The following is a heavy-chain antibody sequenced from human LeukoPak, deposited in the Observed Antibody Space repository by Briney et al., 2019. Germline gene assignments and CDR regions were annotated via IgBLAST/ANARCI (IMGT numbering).Heavy chain of an antibody. Sequence: SETLSLTCTVSGGSISSSSYYWGWIRQPPGKGLEWIGYIYYSGTTNYNPSLKSRVSMSVDTSKNQFSLKLNSVTPADTAVYYCARGGNYWPQWWFDPWGRGTLVSVSS. CDR1: GGSISSSSYY. CDR3: ARGGNYWPQWWFDP. D-gene: IGHD1-26*01. CDR2: IYYSGTT. V-gene: IGHV4-61*05. J-gene: IGHJ5*02.